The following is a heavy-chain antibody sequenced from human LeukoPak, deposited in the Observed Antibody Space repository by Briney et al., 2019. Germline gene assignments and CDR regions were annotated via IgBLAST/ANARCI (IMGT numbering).Heavy chain of an antibody. Sequence: PGGSLRLSCAASGFTFSSYGMHWVRQAPGKGMEWVAFIRYDGSNQFYTDSVKCRFTISRDNSMNPLYLQMTSLRADDTAVYYCAKDLYGSGSYQNRLFDYWGQGTLVTVSS. D-gene: IGHD3-10*01. J-gene: IGHJ4*02. CDR2: IRYDGSNQ. CDR3: AKDLYGSGSYQNRLFDY. CDR1: GFTFSSYG. V-gene: IGHV3-30*02.